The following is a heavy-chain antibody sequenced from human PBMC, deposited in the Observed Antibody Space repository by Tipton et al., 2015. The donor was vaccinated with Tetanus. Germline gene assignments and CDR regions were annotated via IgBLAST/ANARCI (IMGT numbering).Heavy chain of an antibody. CDR1: GGSISTYH. CDR2: IDYFGST. V-gene: IGHV4-59*01. Sequence: TLSLTCTVSGGSISTYHWNWIRQSPGKGLEWIGYIDYFGSTKYNPSLKSRVTISVDTSKNQFSLKLSSVTAADTAVYYCARSEQQLVRGYYYYYYMDVWGKGTTVTVSS. J-gene: IGHJ6*03. D-gene: IGHD6-13*01. CDR3: ARSEQQLVRGYYYYYYMDV.